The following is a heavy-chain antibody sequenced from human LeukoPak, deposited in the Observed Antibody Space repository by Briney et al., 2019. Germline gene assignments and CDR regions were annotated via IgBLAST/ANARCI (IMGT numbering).Heavy chain of an antibody. Sequence: ASVKVSCKASGYTFTSYEINWVRQATGQGLEWMGWMNSNSGNTGYAQKFQGRVTMTRNTSISTAYMELSSLRSEDTAVYYCARENSYGLVDYWGQGTLVTVSS. D-gene: IGHD5-18*01. J-gene: IGHJ4*02. CDR3: ARENSYGLVDY. CDR2: MNSNSGNT. V-gene: IGHV1-8*01. CDR1: GYTFTSYE.